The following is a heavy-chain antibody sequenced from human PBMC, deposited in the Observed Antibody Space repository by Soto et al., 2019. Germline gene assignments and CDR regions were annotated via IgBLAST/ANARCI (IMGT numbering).Heavy chain of an antibody. J-gene: IGHJ5*02. CDR1: GDSVSSNSAA. Sequence: SQTLSLTCAISGDSVSSNSAAWNWIRQSPSRGLEWLGRTYYRSKWYNDYAVSVKSRITINPDTSKNQFSLQLNSVTPEDTAVYYCARKYWSGGSCRIWFDPWGQGTLVTVSS. CDR2: TYYRSKWYN. D-gene: IGHD2-15*01. CDR3: ARKYWSGGSCRIWFDP. V-gene: IGHV6-1*01.